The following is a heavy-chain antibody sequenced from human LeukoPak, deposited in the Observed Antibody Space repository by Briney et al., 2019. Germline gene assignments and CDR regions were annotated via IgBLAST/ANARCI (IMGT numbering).Heavy chain of an antibody. CDR2: LYYSGST. Sequence: SETLSLTCTVSGGSISSYYWSWIRQPPGKGLEWIGYLYYSGSTNYNPSLKSRVTISADTSNYQFSLKLNSVTAADTAMYHCARGRWISGSYYNFDYWGQGTLVTVSS. CDR3: ARGRWISGSYYNFDY. CDR1: GGSISSYY. D-gene: IGHD1-26*01. V-gene: IGHV4-59*12. J-gene: IGHJ4*02.